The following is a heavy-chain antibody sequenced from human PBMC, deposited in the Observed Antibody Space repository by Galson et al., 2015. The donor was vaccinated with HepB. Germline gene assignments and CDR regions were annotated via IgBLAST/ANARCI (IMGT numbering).Heavy chain of an antibody. D-gene: IGHD4-17*01. V-gene: IGHV3-30*02. CDR2: IRYDGSNK. CDR3: EKDSFSLTTVTSGFHY. CDR1: GFTFSSSG. Sequence: SLRLSCAASGFTFSSSGMHRVRQAPGKGLEWVAFIRYDGSNKYYADSVKGRFTISRDNSKNKLYLQMNRLSAEDTAVYYCEKDSFSLTTVTSGFHYWGQGTLVTVSS. J-gene: IGHJ4*02.